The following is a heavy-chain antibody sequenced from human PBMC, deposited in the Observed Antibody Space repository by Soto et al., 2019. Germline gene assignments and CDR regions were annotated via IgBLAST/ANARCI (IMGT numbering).Heavy chain of an antibody. J-gene: IGHJ3*01. D-gene: IGHD2-2*01. CDR3: AKDLGFCTSTTCPMAFDL. Sequence: QVQLAESGGGVAQPGGSLRLSCAASGFTFSSFAMHWVRQAPGKGLEWVALISYDGSDEYYTDSVKGRFTISRDNSKNTVYLQINGLRAEDTALYYCAKDLGFCTSTTCPMAFDLWGQGTMVTVS. CDR2: ISYDGSDE. CDR1: GFTFSSFA. V-gene: IGHV3-30*18.